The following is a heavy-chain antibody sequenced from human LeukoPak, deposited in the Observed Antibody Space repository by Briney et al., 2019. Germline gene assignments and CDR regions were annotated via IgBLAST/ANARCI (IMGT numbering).Heavy chain of an antibody. V-gene: IGHV3-21*04. CDR3: AKSPVSSCRGSFCYPFDY. J-gene: IGHJ4*02. D-gene: IGHD2-15*01. CDR2: ISSSSGYI. Sequence: GGSLRLSCAASGFTFSSYNMNWVRQAPGKGLEWVSSISSSSGYIYYADSVMGRFTISRDNAKNSLYLQMNTLRAEDTAVYFCAKSPVSSCRGSFCYPFDYWGQGNLVTVSS. CDR1: GFTFSSYN.